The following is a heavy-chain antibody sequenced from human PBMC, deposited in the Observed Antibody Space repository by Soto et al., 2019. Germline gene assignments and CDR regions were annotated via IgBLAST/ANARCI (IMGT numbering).Heavy chain of an antibody. Sequence: GGSLRLSCAASGFTFSRFPMSWVRQAPGKGLEWVSGFGGGAGRTFYADSVKGRCTISRDTSKDTLFLQLNSLTAEDTGVYYCAKPNLYCSSTSCYDYWGQGTLVTVSS. D-gene: IGHD2-2*01. CDR2: FGGGAGRT. J-gene: IGHJ4*02. CDR3: AKPNLYCSSTSCYDY. V-gene: IGHV3-23*01. CDR1: GFTFSRFP.